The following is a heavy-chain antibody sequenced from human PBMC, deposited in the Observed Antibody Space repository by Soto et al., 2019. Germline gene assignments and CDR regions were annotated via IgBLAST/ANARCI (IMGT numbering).Heavy chain of an antibody. Sequence: ASVKVSCKASGYTFTGYYMHWVRQAPGQGLEWMGWINPNSGGTNYAQKFQGWVTMTRDTSISTAYMELSRLRSDDTAVYYCARGRAYTGDWFDPWGQGTLVTVSS. CDR2: INPNSGGT. D-gene: IGHD2-2*02. V-gene: IGHV1-2*04. CDR1: GYTFTGYY. CDR3: ARGRAYTGDWFDP. J-gene: IGHJ5*02.